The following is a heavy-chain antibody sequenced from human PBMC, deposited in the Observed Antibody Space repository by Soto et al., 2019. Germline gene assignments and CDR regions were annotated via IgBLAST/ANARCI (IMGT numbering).Heavy chain of an antibody. CDR1: GGSISSYY. J-gene: IGHJ6*02. D-gene: IGHD3-10*01. CDR3: ARGGITMVRGENYYYYYGMDV. CDR2: IYYSGST. V-gene: IGHV4-59*01. Sequence: SETLSLTCTVSGGSISSYYWSWIRQPPGKGLEWIGYIYYSGSTNYNPSLKSRVTISVDTSKNQFSLKLSSVTAADTAVYYCARGGITMVRGENYYYYYGMDVWGQGTTVTVSS.